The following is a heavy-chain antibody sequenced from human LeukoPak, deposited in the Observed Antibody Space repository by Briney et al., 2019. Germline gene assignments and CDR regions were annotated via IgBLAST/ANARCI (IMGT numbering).Heavy chain of an antibody. CDR2: IYYSEST. CDR1: GGSISSSSYY. V-gene: IGHV4-39*07. D-gene: IGHD5-12*01. Sequence: SETLSLTCTVSGGSISSSSYYWGWIRQPPGKGLEWIGSIYYSESTYYNPSLKSRVTISVDKSKNQFSLKLSSVTAADTAVYYCARDYSGDSGYDLDYWGQGTLVTVSS. J-gene: IGHJ4*02. CDR3: ARDYSGDSGYDLDY.